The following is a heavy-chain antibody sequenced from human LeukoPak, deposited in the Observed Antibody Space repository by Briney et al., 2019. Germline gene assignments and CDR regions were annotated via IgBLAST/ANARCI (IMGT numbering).Heavy chain of an antibody. CDR2: IRGSGGST. CDR3: ATPPPATQH. Sequence: GRSLRLSCAASGSTFSSYAISWVRQAPGKGLEWDSAIRGSGGSTYYADSVKDRFTISRDNSKNALYLQMNSLRAEDTAVYYCATPPPATQHWGQGTLVTVSS. CDR1: GSTFSSYA. J-gene: IGHJ1*01. V-gene: IGHV3-23*01.